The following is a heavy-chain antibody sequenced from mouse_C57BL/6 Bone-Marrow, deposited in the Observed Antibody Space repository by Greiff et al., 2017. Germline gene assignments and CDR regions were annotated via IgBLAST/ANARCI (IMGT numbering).Heavy chain of an antibody. V-gene: IGHV1-55*01. CDR2: IYPGSGST. CDR3: ASMITCDYYSMDY. D-gene: IGHD2-3*01. CDR1: GYTFTSYW. J-gene: IGHJ4*01. Sequence: QVQLQQSGAELVKPGASVKMSCKASGYTFTSYWITWVKQRPGRGLEWIGDIYPGSGSTNYNEKFKSKATLTVDTSSSTAYMQLSSLTSEDSAVYYCASMITCDYYSMDYWGQGTSVTVSS.